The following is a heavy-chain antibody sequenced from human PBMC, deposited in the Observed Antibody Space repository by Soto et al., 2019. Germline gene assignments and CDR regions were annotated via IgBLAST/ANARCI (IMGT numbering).Heavy chain of an antibody. D-gene: IGHD2-2*01. CDR1: GYTFTGYY. CDR2: INPNSGAA. CDR3: ACAPNQLYFDF. V-gene: IGHV1-2*02. J-gene: IGHJ4*02. Sequence: ASVKVSCKASGYTFTGYYMHWVRQAPGQGLEWMGWINPNSGAANYAQRFQGRITMTADASTNTAYMELRSLTSDDTALYYCACAPNQLYFDFWGQGTLVTVSS.